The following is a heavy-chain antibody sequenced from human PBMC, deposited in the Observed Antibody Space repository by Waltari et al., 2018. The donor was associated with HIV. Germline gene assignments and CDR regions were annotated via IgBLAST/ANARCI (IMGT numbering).Heavy chain of an antibody. CDR1: GGSISSSSYY. CDR3: ARRLDVQNYDYYYYGMDV. J-gene: IGHJ6*02. CDR2: IYYSGST. D-gene: IGHD1-7*01. Sequence: QLQLQESGPGLVKPSETLSLTCTVSGGSISSSSYYWGWIRQPPGKGLEWIGSIYYSGSTYYNPSLKSRVTISVDTSKNQFSLKLSSVTAADTAVYYCARRLDVQNYDYYYYGMDVWGQGTTVTVSS. V-gene: IGHV4-39*01.